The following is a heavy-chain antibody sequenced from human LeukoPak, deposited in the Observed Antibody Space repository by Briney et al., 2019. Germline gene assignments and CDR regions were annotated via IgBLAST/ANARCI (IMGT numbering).Heavy chain of an antibody. J-gene: IGHJ6*02. CDR1: GYTFTSYG. CDR3: ARTGDSSGYSASYYYGMDV. Sequence: GASVKVSCKASGYTFTSYGISWVRQAPGQGLEWMGWISAYNGNTNYAQKLQGRVTMTTDTSTSTAYMELRSLRSDDTAVYYCARTGDSSGYSASYYYGMDVWGQGTTVTVSS. CDR2: ISAYNGNT. D-gene: IGHD3-22*01. V-gene: IGHV1-18*01.